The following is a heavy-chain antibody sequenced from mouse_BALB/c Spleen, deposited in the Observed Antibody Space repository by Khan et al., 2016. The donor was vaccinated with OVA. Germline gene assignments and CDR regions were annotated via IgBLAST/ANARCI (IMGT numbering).Heavy chain of an antibody. V-gene: IGHV1S137*01. J-gene: IGHJ3*01. CDR1: GYTFTDFS. Sequence: VQLQESGAELVRPGVSVKISCKGSGYTFTDFSMHWVKRSHAKSLEWIGVISTYYGDSIYNQNFKDKATLTVDKSSSTAYMALARLTSEDSAIYYWARGSGEYSFAYWGQGTLVTVSA. CDR3: ARGSGEYSFAY. CDR2: ISTYYGDS. D-gene: IGHD2-12*01.